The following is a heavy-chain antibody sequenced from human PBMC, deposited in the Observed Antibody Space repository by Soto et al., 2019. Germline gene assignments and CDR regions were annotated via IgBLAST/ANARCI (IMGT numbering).Heavy chain of an antibody. V-gene: IGHV3-11*01. J-gene: IGHJ4*02. CDR3: ASHYDLWSGYLSPVDY. CDR2: IDTSSTKI. CDR1: GYTFSDYY. Sequence: QVQLVESGGDLVKPGGSLRLSCAASGYTFSDYYLSWIRQAPGKGLEWISYIDTSSTKIYYADSVKGRFTISSDNGKNSLFLEMNSLRVEDTAVYFCASHYDLWSGYLSPVDYWGQGTLVTVSS. D-gene: IGHD3-3*01.